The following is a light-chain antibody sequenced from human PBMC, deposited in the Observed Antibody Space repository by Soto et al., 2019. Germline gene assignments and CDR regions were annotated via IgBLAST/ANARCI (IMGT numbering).Light chain of an antibody. CDR2: AAY. Sequence: MTQSPFTLSACVGDRVGRACGASQSISSYLNWYQQKPGKAHKLVIYAAYTLHSGVHSRFSGSGSGTDFTLTISCLQSEDFATYYCKQYYSYPWTFGQGTKVDIK. J-gene: IGKJ1*01. V-gene: IGKV1-39*01. CDR1: QSISSY. CDR3: KQYYSYPWT.